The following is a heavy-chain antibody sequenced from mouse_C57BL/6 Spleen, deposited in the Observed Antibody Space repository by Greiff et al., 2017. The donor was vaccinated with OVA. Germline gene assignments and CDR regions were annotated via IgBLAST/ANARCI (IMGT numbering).Heavy chain of an antibody. V-gene: IGHV5-6*01. J-gene: IGHJ2*01. CDR1: GFTFSSYG. CDR3: ARHELPYYFDY. Sequence: EVKLQESGGDLVKPGGSLKLSCAASGFTFSSYGMSWVRQTPDKRLEWVATISSGGSYTYYPDSVKGRFTISRDNAKNTLYLQMSSLKSEDTAMYYCARHELPYYFDYWGQGTTLTVSS. CDR2: ISSGGSYT. D-gene: IGHD2-1*01.